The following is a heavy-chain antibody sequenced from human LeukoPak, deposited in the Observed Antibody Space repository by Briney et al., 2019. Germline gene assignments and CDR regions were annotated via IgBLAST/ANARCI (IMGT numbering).Heavy chain of an antibody. D-gene: IGHD6-6*01. CDR1: GFTFTNAW. CDR3: TTDRGIGARPLFDY. Sequence: TGGSLRLSCAASGFTFTNAWMGWVRQAPGKGLEWVGRIKSKTDGGTTDYAAPVKGRFTISRDDSKNTLYLQLNSLRSEDTGEYYCTTDRGIGARPLFDYWGQGILVTVSS. V-gene: IGHV3-15*01. CDR2: IKSKTDGGTT. J-gene: IGHJ4*02.